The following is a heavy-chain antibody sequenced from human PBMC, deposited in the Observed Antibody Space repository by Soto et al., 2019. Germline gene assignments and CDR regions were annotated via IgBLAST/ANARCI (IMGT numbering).Heavy chain of an antibody. V-gene: IGHV3-23*01. J-gene: IGHJ4*02. Sequence: EVQLLESGGGLVRPGESLRLSCAASGFNFNKYAMSWVRQAPGEGLEWVSGISCCGGTASYADSVKGRFTIARDDAKNTLYLDMHSLRVEDTAEYYCAKADGKQWLLTHLANWGRGTLVTVS. CDR2: ISCCGGTA. CDR3: AKADGKQWLLTHLAN. CDR1: GFNFNKYA. D-gene: IGHD6-19*01.